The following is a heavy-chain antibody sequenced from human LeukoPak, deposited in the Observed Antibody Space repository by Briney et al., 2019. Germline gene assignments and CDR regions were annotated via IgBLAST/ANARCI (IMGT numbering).Heavy chain of an antibody. V-gene: IGHV4-39*01. CDR2: IYYSGNT. CDR1: GVSTSSSNSY. J-gene: IGHJ4*02. D-gene: IGHD3/OR15-3a*01. CDR3: ARQTGSGLFILP. Sequence: SETLSLTCTVSGVSTSSSNSYWGWIRQPPGKGLEWIGSIYYSGNTYYNASLKSQVSISIDTSKNQFSLKLTSVTAADTAVYYCARQTGSGLFILPGGQGTLVTVSS.